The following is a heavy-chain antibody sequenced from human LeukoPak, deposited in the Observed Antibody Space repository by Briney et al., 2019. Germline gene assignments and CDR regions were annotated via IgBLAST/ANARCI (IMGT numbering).Heavy chain of an antibody. D-gene: IGHD4-17*01. CDR3: ARDKVTTSGYYYGMDV. V-gene: IGHV4-31*03. J-gene: IGHJ6*02. CDR2: IYYSGST. CDR1: GGSISSGGYY. Sequence: SQTLSLTCTVSGGSISSGGYYWSWIRQHPGKGLEWIGYIYYSGSTYYNPSLKSRVTISVDTSKNQFSLKLSSVTAADTAVYYCARDKVTTSGYYYGMDVWGQGTTVTVSS.